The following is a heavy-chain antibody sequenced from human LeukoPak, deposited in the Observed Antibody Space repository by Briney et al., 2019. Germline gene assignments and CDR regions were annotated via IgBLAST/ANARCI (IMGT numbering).Heavy chain of an antibody. Sequence: SETLSLTCTVSGGSISSYYWSWIRQPPGKGLEWIGGIYTSGSTNYNPSLKSRVTISVDTSKNQFSLKLSSVTAADTAVYYCAGYSSSPAFGYWGQGTLVTVSS. V-gene: IGHV4-4*07. D-gene: IGHD6-6*01. CDR2: IYTSGST. CDR1: GGSISSYY. J-gene: IGHJ4*02. CDR3: AGYSSSPAFGY.